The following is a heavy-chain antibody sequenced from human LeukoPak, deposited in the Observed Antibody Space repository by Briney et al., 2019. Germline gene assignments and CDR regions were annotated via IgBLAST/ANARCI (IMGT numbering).Heavy chain of an antibody. CDR3: ARVVVRWFGELLSYFDY. J-gene: IGHJ4*02. D-gene: IGHD3-10*01. CDR1: GGSVSSGSYY. CDR2: SYYSGST. V-gene: IGHV4-61*01. Sequence: PSETLSLTCTVSGGSVSSGSYYWSWIRQPPGKGLQWIGYSYYSGSTNYNPSLKSRVTMSVDTSKNQFSLKLSSVTAADTAVYYCARVVVRWFGELLSYFDYWGQGTLVTVSS.